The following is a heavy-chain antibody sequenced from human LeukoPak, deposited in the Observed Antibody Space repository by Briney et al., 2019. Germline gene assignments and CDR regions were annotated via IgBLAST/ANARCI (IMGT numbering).Heavy chain of an antibody. V-gene: IGHV1-2*02. Sequence: GASVKVSCKASGYTFTGYYMHWVRQAPGQGLEWMGWINPNSGGTNYAQKFQGRVTMTRDTSISTAYMELSRLRSDDTAVYYCAGTRSGVGPDDAFDIWGQGTMLTVSS. D-gene: IGHD6-25*01. CDR2: INPNSGGT. CDR1: GYTFTGYY. J-gene: IGHJ3*02. CDR3: AGTRSGVGPDDAFDI.